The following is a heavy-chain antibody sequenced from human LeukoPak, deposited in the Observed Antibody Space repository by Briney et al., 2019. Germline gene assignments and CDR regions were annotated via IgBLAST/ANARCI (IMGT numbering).Heavy chain of an antibody. CDR3: TRARYCSGGSCYAEY. CDR2: IYPGDSDT. V-gene: IGHV5-51*01. Sequence: GESLKISCKGSGYSFTTYWIGWVRQLPGKGLEWMGIIYPGDSDTRYSPSFQGQVTISADKSISTAYLQWSSLKASDTAMYYCTRARYCSGGSCYAEYWGQGTLVTVSS. J-gene: IGHJ4*02. CDR1: GYSFTTYW. D-gene: IGHD2-15*01.